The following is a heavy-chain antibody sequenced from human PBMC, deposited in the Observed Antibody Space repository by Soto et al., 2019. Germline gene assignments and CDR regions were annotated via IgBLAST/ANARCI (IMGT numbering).Heavy chain of an antibody. J-gene: IGHJ4*02. CDR3: AKDQESITFGGVIVQPDY. CDR1: GFTFSSYG. D-gene: IGHD3-16*02. Sequence: QTGGSLRLSCAASGFTFSSYGMHWVRQAPGKGLEWVAVISYGGSNKYYADSVKGRFTISRDNSKNTLYLQMNSLRAEDTAVYYCAKDQESITFGGVIVQPDYWGQGTLVTVSS. V-gene: IGHV3-30*18. CDR2: ISYGGSNK.